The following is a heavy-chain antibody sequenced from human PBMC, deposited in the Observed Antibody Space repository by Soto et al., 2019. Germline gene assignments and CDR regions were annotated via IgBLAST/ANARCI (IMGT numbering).Heavy chain of an antibody. Sequence: QVQLVESGGGVVQPGRSLRLSCAASGFTFSSYAMHWVRQAPGKGLEWVAVISDDGSNKYYADSVKGRFTISRDNSKNTLYLQLHSLRAEATAVYYCARGLEYRLRWEEGLGPFDYWGQGTLVTVSS. CDR3: ARGLEYRLRWEEGLGPFDY. CDR2: ISDDGSNK. V-gene: IGHV3-30-3*01. CDR1: GFTFSSYA. D-gene: IGHD4-17*01. J-gene: IGHJ4*02.